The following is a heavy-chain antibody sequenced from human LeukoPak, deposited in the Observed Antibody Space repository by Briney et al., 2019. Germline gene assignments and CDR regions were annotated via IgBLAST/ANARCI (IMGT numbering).Heavy chain of an antibody. J-gene: IGHJ4*02. D-gene: IGHD4-17*01. CDR2: INVYNGDT. Sequence: GASVKVSCKASGYTFTSYGLSWVRQAPGQGLEWMGWINVYNGDTHYAQKLQGRVTMTTDTSTSTAYMELRSLRSDDTAVYYCAREMNDYGDHYFDYWGQGTLVTVSS. V-gene: IGHV1-18*01. CDR1: GYTFTSYG. CDR3: AREMNDYGDHYFDY.